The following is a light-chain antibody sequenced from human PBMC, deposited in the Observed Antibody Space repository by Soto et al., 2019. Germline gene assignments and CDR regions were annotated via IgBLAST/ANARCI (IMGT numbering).Light chain of an antibody. J-gene: IGLJ1*01. Sequence: QSALTQPASVSGSPGQSITISCTGTSSDVGGYKYVSWYQQHPGKAPKLLIYEVSNRPSGISNRFSASKSGNTAALTVSGLQAEDEAYYYCSSYAGRSMYVFGTGTKVTVL. V-gene: IGLV2-14*01. CDR1: SSDVGGYKY. CDR2: EVS. CDR3: SSYAGRSMYV.